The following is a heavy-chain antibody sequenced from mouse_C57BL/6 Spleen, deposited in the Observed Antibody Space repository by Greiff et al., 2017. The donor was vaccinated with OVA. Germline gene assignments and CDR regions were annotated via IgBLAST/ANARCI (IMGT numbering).Heavy chain of an antibody. V-gene: IGHV1-74*01. CDR2: IHPSDSDT. CDR3: ASGYGSSYGYFDY. CDR1: GYTFTSYW. D-gene: IGHD1-1*01. Sequence: VKLKQPGAELVKPGASVKVSCKASGYTFTSYWMHWVKQRPGQGLEWIGRIHPSDSDTNYNQKFKGKATLTVDKSSSTAYMQLSSLTSEDSAVYYCASGYGSSYGYFDYWGQGTTLTVSS. J-gene: IGHJ2*01.